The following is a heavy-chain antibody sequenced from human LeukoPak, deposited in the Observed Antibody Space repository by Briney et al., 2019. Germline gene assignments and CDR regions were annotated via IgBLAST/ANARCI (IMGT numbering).Heavy chain of an antibody. CDR3: AGGVVNPYDY. Sequence: SETLSLTCTVSGGSISSYYWSWIRQPPGKGLEWIGYIYYSGSTNYNPSLKSRVTIPVDASKNQFSLKLSSVTAADTAVYYCAGGVVNPYDYWGQGTLVTVSS. CDR2: IYYSGST. J-gene: IGHJ4*02. V-gene: IGHV4-59*01. D-gene: IGHD3-3*01. CDR1: GGSISSYY.